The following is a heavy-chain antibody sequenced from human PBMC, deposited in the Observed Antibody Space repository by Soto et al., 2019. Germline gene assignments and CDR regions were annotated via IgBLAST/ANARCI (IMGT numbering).Heavy chain of an antibody. CDR1: GYSFAGYW. J-gene: IGHJ4*02. CDR2: IDPGDSQT. Sequence: GESLKISCKGSGYSFAGYWITWVRQKPGKGLEWMGRIDPGDSQTYYSPSFRGHVTISVTKSITTVFLQWSSLRASDTAMYYCARQIYDSDTGPNFQYYFDSWGQGTPVTVSS. D-gene: IGHD3-22*01. V-gene: IGHV5-10-1*01. CDR3: ARQIYDSDTGPNFQYYFDS.